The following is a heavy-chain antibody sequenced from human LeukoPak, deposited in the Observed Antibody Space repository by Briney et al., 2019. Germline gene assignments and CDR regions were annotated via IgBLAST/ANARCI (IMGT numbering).Heavy chain of an antibody. CDR2: INPNSGGT. CDR1: GYTFTGYY. V-gene: IGHV1-2*02. D-gene: IGHD3-22*01. J-gene: IGHJ4*02. Sequence: ASVKVSCKASGYTFTGYYMHWVRQAPGQGLEWMGWINPNSGGTNYAQKFQARVTMTRDTSISTAYMELSRLRSDDTAVYYCARGYDSSGYSDYWGQGTLVTVSS. CDR3: ARGYDSSGYSDY.